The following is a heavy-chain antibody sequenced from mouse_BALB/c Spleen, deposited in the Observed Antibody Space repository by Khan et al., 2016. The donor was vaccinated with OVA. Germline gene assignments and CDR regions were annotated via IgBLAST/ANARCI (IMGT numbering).Heavy chain of an antibody. J-gene: IGHJ3*01. D-gene: IGHD4-1*01. CDR2: INPSSGYT. V-gene: IGHV1-4*01. CDR1: GYTFTSYT. Sequence: VQLQESGAELARPGASVKMSCKASGYTFTSYTMHWVKPRPGQGLEWIGYINPSSGYTNYNQKFKDKATLTADKSSSTAYMQLSSLTSEDSAVYYCAREGTGAWFAYWGQGTLVTVSA. CDR3: AREGTGAWFAY.